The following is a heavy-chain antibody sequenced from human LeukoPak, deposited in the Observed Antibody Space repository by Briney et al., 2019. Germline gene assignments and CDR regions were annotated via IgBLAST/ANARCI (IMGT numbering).Heavy chain of an antibody. CDR2: ISGSGGNT. D-gene: IGHD1-26*01. CDR1: GFTFSSYG. J-gene: IGHJ4*02. Sequence: GGSLRLSCAASGFTFSSYGMTWVRQAPGKGLEWVSVISGSGGNTYYADSVKGRFTISRDNAKNSLYLQMNSLRAEDTAVYYCGVGPIVGAIGDWGQGTLVTVSS. CDR3: GVGPIVGAIGD. V-gene: IGHV3-21*01.